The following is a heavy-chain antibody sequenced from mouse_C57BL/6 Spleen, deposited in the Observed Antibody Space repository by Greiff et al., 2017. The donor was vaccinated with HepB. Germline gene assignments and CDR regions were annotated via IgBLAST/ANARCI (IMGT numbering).Heavy chain of an antibody. V-gene: IGHV1-39*01. Sequence: EVQLQQSGPELVKPGASVKISCKASGYSFTDYNMNWVKQSNGKSLEWIGVINPNYGTTSYNQKFKGKATLTVDQSSSTAYMQLNSLTSEDSAVYYCASRLSTMVTTGFAYWGQGTLVTVSA. CDR2: INPNYGTT. CDR3: ASRLSTMVTTGFAY. CDR1: GYSFTDYN. J-gene: IGHJ3*01. D-gene: IGHD2-2*01.